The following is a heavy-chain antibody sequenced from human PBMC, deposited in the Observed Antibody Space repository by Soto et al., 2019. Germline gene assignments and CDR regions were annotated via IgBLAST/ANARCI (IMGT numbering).Heavy chain of an antibody. J-gene: IGHJ4*02. D-gene: IGHD3-10*01. V-gene: IGHV4-34*01. CDR3: ASYGRGTYYYGYYFHH. CDR2: IHHSGST. CDR1: GVSFSDYY. Sequence: ETLSLTCAVYGVSFSDYYWTWIRQPPGKGLEWIGEIHHSGSTNYNPSLKSRVTISLDTSKNQFSLKLSSVTAADAAVYYCASYGRGTYYYGYYFHHWGQGTPVT.